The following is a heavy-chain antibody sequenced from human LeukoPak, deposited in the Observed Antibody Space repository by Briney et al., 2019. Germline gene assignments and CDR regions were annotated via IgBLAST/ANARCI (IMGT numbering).Heavy chain of an antibody. D-gene: IGHD4-17*01. CDR2: INHSGST. CDR3: ARASHDYGDYSHFDY. V-gene: IGHV4-34*01. J-gene: IGHJ4*02. CDR1: GGSFSGYY. Sequence: SETLSLTCAVYGGSFSGYYWSWIRQPPGKGLEWIGEINHSGSTNYNPSLKSRVTIAVDKSKNQFSLRLSSVTAADTAVYYCARASHDYGDYSHFDYWGQGTLVTVSS.